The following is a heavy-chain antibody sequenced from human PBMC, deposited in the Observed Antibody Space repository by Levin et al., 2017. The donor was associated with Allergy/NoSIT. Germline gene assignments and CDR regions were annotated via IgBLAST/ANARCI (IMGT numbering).Heavy chain of an antibody. V-gene: IGHV3-33*01. CDR2: IWYDGSNK. D-gene: IGHD2-15*01. J-gene: IGHJ6*02. CDR1: GFTFSDYG. Sequence: PGGSLRLSCAASGFTFSDYGLHWVRQAPGKGLEWVAVIWYDGSNKYYADSVKGRFTISRDNSKNTLYLQMNSLRAEDTAVYYCARKCSGGRCYDYDGMDVWGQGTTVTVSS. CDR3: ARKCSGGRCYDYDGMDV.